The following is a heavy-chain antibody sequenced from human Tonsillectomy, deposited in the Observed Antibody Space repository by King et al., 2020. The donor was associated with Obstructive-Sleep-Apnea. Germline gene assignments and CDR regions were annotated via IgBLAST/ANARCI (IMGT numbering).Heavy chain of an antibody. Sequence: QLVQSGAEVKKPGASVKVSCKASGYTFTGYYMHWVRQAPGQGLEWMGWINPNSGGTNYAQKFQGRVTMTRDTSISTAYMELSRLRSDDTAVYYCARESAGDPALYYFDYWGQGTLVTVSS. V-gene: IGHV1-2*02. D-gene: IGHD5-18*01. CDR3: ARESAGDPALYYFDY. CDR2: INPNSGGT. CDR1: GYTFTGYY. J-gene: IGHJ4*02.